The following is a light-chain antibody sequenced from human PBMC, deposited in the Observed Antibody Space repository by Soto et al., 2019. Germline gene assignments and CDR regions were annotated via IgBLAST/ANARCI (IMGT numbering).Light chain of an antibody. CDR3: QSYDSSLSGSV. J-gene: IGLJ1*01. Sequence: QSVLTQAPAVSGAPGQRVTISCTGSGSNIGAGYDVHWYQQLPGTAPKLLIYANNNRPSGVPDRFSGSKSGTSASLAITGLQAEDEAGYYCQSYDSSLSGSVLGTGTKVTVL. CDR2: ANN. CDR1: GSNIGAGYD. V-gene: IGLV1-40*01.